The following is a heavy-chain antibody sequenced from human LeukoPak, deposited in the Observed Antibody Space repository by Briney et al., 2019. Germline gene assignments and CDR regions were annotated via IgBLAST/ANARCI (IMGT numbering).Heavy chain of an antibody. V-gene: IGHV3-15*05. J-gene: IGHJ4*02. CDR2: IKSKADGGIS. CDR3: TTTYHYDSSPGSFDY. D-gene: IGHD3-22*01. CDR1: GFTFTNAW. Sequence: KPGGSLRLSCAAAGFTFTNAWMNWVRHAPGKGLEWVGCIKSKADGGISDYAKPVKGRFTFSRDDSKNTLYLLMNSLKTVDTAVYYCTTTYHYDSSPGSFDYWGQGTLVTVSS.